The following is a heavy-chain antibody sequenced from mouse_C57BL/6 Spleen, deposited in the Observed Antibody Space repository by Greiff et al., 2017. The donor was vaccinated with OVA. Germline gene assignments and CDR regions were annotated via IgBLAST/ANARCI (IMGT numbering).Heavy chain of an antibody. D-gene: IGHD2-2*01. J-gene: IGHJ3*01. V-gene: IGHV5-6*01. CDR3: AGGYDDWFAY. CDR2: ISSGGSYT. CDR1: GFTFSSYG. Sequence: EVKLMESGGDLVKPGGSLKLSCAASGFTFSSYGMSWVRQTPDKRLEWVATISSGGSYTYYPDSVKGRFTISRDNAKNTLYLQMSSLKSEDTAMYYCAGGYDDWFAYWGQGTLVTVSA.